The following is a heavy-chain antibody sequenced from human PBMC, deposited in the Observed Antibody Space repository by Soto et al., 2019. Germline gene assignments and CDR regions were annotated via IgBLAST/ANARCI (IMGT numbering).Heavy chain of an antibody. CDR1: GGSISSYY. Sequence: ETLSLTCTVSGGSISSYYWSWIRQPPGKGLEWIGYIYYSGSTNYNPSLKSRVTISVDTSKNQFSLKLSSVTAADTAVYYCARQTDRYCTNGVCYTPLFDYWGQGTLVTVSS. CDR3: ARQTDRYCTNGVCYTPLFDY. D-gene: IGHD2-8*01. J-gene: IGHJ4*02. V-gene: IGHV4-59*08. CDR2: IYYSGST.